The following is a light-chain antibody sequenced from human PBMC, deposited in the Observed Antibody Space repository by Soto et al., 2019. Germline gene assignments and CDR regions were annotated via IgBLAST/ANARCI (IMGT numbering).Light chain of an antibody. CDR2: NDN. CDR1: SSNIGTNT. CDR3: AAWDGSLKAYV. J-gene: IGLJ1*01. V-gene: IGLV1-44*01. Sequence: QSVLTQPPSASGTPGQRVTISCSGSSSNIGTNTVNRYQQLPRTAPKLLISNDNQRPSGVPDRFSGSKSGTSASLAISGLQSEDEADYYCAAWDGSLKAYVFGTGTKVTVL.